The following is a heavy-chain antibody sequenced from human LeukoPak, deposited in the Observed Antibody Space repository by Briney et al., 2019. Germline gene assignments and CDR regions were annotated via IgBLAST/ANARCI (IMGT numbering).Heavy chain of an antibody. CDR1: GYTFTGYY. V-gene: IGHV1-2*02. D-gene: IGHD3-3*01. J-gene: IGHJ3*02. CDR3: ARDDHPYYDFWSGLGAFDI. Sequence: ASVKVSCKASGYTFTGYYMHWVRQAPGQGLEWMGWINPNSGGTNYAQKFQGRVTMTRDTSISTAYMELSRLRSDDTAVYYCARDDHPYYDFWSGLGAFDIWGQGTMVTVSS. CDR2: INPNSGGT.